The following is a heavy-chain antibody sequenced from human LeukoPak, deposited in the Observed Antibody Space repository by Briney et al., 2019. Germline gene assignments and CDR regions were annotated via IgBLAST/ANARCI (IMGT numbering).Heavy chain of an antibody. V-gene: IGHV3-66*01. Sequence: GGSLRLSCAASGFTVNSNYMSWVRQAPGKGLEWVSVIYSGGSTYYADSVKGRFTISRDNSKNTLYIQMNSLRAEDTAVYYCARSSGWPYFDYWGQGTLVTVSS. J-gene: IGHJ4*02. CDR3: ARSSGWPYFDY. D-gene: IGHD6-19*01. CDR2: IYSGGST. CDR1: GFTVNSNY.